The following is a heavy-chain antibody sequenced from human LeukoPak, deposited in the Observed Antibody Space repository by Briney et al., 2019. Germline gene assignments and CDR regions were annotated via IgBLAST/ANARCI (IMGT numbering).Heavy chain of an antibody. D-gene: IGHD2-2*01. CDR3: AKMGVRTLLTDIVVGPTANDYLES. Sequence: ASVKVSCKASGYTFISYGIAWVRQAPGQGLEWVGWVSPYSQNTNYIEKIQGRVTMTTDTSANTAYMELRSLRSDDTAVYYCAKMGVRTLLTDIVVGPTANDYLESWGQGTLVTVSS. CDR2: VSPYSQNT. CDR1: GYTFISYG. V-gene: IGHV1-18*01. J-gene: IGHJ4*02.